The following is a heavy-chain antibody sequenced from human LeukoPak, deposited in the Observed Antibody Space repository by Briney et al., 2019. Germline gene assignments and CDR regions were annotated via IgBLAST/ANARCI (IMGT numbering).Heavy chain of an antibody. CDR1: GYTFTSYA. J-gene: IGHJ4*02. CDR2: ITAGNGNA. Sequence: ASVKVSCKASGYTFTSYAIHWVRQAPGQRLEWMGWITAGNGNAKYSQKFQSRVTITRDTSASTAYMELSSLTSEDTALYYCARDSQEGAFDYWGQGTLVTVSS. V-gene: IGHV1-3*01. CDR3: ARDSQEGAFDY.